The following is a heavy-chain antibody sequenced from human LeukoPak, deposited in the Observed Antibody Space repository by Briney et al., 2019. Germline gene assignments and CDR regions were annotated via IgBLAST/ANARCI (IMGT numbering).Heavy chain of an antibody. CDR3: AKDMLAATGIAEYFQH. J-gene: IGHJ1*01. CDR2: ISGGGGST. V-gene: IGHV3-23*01. D-gene: IGHD6-13*01. Sequence: GGSLRLSCAASGFTFSSYAMSWVRQAPGKGLEWVSAISGGGGSTYYADSVKGRFTISRDNSKNTLYLQMNSLRAEDTAVYYCAKDMLAATGIAEYFQHWGQGTLVTVSS. CDR1: GFTFSSYA.